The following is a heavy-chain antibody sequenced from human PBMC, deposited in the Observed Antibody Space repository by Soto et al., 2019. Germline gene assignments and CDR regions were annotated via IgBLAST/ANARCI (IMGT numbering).Heavy chain of an antibody. CDR2: ITGSGGST. J-gene: IGHJ6*02. CDR3: ARVSVGGDYPGYGMDV. V-gene: IGHV3-23*01. D-gene: IGHD2-21*02. CDR1: GFTFSTYA. Sequence: PGGSLRLSCAASGFTFSTYAMIWVRQAPGKGLEWVSVITGSGGSTYYADSVKGRFTISRDTSKNTLFLQMNSLGAEDTAVYYCARVSVGGDYPGYGMDVWGQGTTVTVSS.